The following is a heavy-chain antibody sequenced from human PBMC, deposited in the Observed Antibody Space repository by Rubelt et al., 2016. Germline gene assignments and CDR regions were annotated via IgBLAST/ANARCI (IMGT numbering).Heavy chain of an antibody. CDR3: ARTLSGYDYFDY. CDR2: ISYDGSNK. Sequence: VQLVESGGGVVQPGRSLRLSCAASGFTFSSYAMHWVRQAPGKGLEWVAVISYDGSNKYYADSVKGRFTISRDNSKNTLYLQMSSLRAEDTAVYYCARTLSGYDYFDYWGQGTLVTVSS. V-gene: IGHV3-30*04. J-gene: IGHJ4*02. D-gene: IGHD5-12*01. CDR1: GFTFSSYA.